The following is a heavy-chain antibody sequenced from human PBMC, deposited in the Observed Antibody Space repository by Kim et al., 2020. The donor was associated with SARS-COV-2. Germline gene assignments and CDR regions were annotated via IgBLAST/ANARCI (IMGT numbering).Heavy chain of an antibody. J-gene: IGHJ2*01. Sequence: GGSLRLSCAASGFTFSSYSMNWVRQAPGKGLEWVSSISSSSSYIYYADSVKGRFTISRDNAKNSLYLQMNSLRAEDTAVYYCAGSSGWYDQYFDLWGRGTLVTVSS. D-gene: IGHD6-19*01. CDR3: AGSSGWYDQYFDL. CDR2: ISSSSSYI. V-gene: IGHV3-21*01. CDR1: GFTFSSYS.